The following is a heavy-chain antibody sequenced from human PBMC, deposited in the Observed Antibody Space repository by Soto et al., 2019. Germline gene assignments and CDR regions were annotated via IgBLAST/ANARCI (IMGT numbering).Heavy chain of an antibody. V-gene: IGHV1-69*06. D-gene: IGHD6-13*01. CDR1: GGTFSSYA. CDR2: IIPIFGTA. CDR3: ARVASSSWYNDYYYYYGMDV. J-gene: IGHJ6*02. Sequence: SVKVSCKASGGTFSSYAISWVRQAPGQGLEWTGGIIPIFGTANYAQKFQGRVTITADKSTSTAYMELSSLRSEDTAVYYCARVASSSWYNDYYYYYGMDVWGQGTTVTVSS.